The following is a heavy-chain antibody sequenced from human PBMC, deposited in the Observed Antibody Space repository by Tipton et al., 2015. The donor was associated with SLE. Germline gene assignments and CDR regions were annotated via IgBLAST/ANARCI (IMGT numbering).Heavy chain of an antibody. CDR3: AREGSSCLFQH. CDR1: GGSISSGSYY. J-gene: IGHJ1*01. CDR2: IYTSGST. D-gene: IGHD6-13*01. Sequence: TLSLTCTVSGGSISSGSYYWSWIRQPAGKRLEWIGRIYTSGSTNYNPSLKSRVTISVDTSKNQFSLKLSSVAAADTAVYYCAREGSSCLFQHWGQGTLVTVSS. V-gene: IGHV4-61*02.